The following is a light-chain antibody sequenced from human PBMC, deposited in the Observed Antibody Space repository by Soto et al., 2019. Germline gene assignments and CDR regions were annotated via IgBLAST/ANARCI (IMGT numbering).Light chain of an antibody. CDR1: SSDVGGYNY. CDR2: DVS. Sequence: QSELTQPASVSASPGQSIAISCTGTSSDVGGYNYVSWYQQHPGKAPKLMIYDVSNRPSGVSNRFSGSKSGNTASLTISGLQAEDEADYYCSSYTSSTTYVFGTGTKLTVL. CDR3: SSYTSSTTYV. V-gene: IGLV2-14*01. J-gene: IGLJ1*01.